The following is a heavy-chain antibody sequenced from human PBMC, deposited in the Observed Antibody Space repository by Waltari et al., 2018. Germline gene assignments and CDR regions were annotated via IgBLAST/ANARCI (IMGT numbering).Heavy chain of an antibody. CDR2: IYYSGST. CDR3: ARSITMIPWFDP. CDR1: GGSISSGGYY. Sequence: QVQLQESGPGLVKPSQTLSLPCTVSGGSISSGGYYWSWIRQHPGKGLEWIGYIYYSGSTYYNPSLKSRVTISVDTSKNQFSLKLSSVTAADTAVYYCARSITMIPWFDPWGQGTLVTVSS. J-gene: IGHJ5*02. V-gene: IGHV4-31*03. D-gene: IGHD3-22*01.